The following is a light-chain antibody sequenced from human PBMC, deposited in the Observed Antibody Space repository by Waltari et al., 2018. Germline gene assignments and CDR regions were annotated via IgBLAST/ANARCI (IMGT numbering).Light chain of an antibody. CDR2: GAS. CDR1: ESISLY. CDR3: QQSLTTPYT. Sequence: TQSPSSLSASVGGRVTITCRASESISLYLNWYQQKPGKAPNLLLYGASALRTGVPSRFSGSGSGTDFTLTITSLQPDDFAVYICQQSLTTPYTFGQGTKLE. V-gene: IGKV1-39*01. J-gene: IGKJ2*01.